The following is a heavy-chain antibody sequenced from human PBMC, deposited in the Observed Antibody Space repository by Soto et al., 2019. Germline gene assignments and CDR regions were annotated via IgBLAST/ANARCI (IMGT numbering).Heavy chain of an antibody. V-gene: IGHV1-69*01. CDR3: AAELDFGKLSVV. CDR2: IIPLFGTT. D-gene: IGHD3-10*01. Sequence: QVQVVQSGVDVRRPGSSVKVSCKASGDRFKNCVISWVRQAPGQGLEWMGGIIPLFGTTDFAQRFQGRLTITTDESTTTAYMELSRLRSEDTATYYCAAELDFGKLSVVWGQGTTVIVSS. J-gene: IGHJ6*02. CDR1: GDRFKNCV.